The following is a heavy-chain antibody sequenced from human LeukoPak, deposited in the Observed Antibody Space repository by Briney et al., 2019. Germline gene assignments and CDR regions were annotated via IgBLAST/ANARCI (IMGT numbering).Heavy chain of an antibody. CDR3: SREYFDWSRNYYYGMDV. J-gene: IGHJ6*02. Sequence: GRSLRLSCAASGFTFNNYGMHWVRQAPGKGLEWMALIWYDGSNKYYADSVKGRFTISRDNSKNTLYLQMNSLRAEDTAVYYCSREYFDWSRNYYYGMDVWGQGATVTVSS. CDR2: IWYDGSNK. V-gene: IGHV3-33*01. CDR1: GFTFNNYG. D-gene: IGHD3-9*01.